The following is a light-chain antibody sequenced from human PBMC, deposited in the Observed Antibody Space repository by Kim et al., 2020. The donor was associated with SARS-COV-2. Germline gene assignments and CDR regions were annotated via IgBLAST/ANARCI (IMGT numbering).Light chain of an antibody. CDR2: GAF. V-gene: IGKV3-15*01. Sequence: DIVMTQSPATLSVSPGERATLSCRASQSVGKSLAWYQQIRGRAPRLLMYGAFTRATGVPARFSGSGSGTDFTLTISSLQSEDFAVYFCKQYSKWPYTFGKGTKLEI. J-gene: IGKJ2*01. CDR1: QSVGKS. CDR3: KQYSKWPYT.